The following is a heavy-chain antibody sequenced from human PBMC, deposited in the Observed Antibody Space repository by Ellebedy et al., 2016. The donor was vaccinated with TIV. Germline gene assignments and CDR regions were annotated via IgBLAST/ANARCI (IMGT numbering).Heavy chain of an antibody. D-gene: IGHD2-8*02. CDR1: GFTFSDYS. Sequence: GGSLRLSCTASGFTFSDYSIHWVRRAPGKGLEWLAVVSYDGNNQYYADSVRGRFIISRDNSKNTLYLQMSSLRLEDTAVYYCARDSEPPISETYWSKNRFDPWGQGTLVIVSS. CDR2: VSYDGNNQ. J-gene: IGHJ5*02. V-gene: IGHV3-30-3*01. CDR3: ARDSEPPISETYWSKNRFDP.